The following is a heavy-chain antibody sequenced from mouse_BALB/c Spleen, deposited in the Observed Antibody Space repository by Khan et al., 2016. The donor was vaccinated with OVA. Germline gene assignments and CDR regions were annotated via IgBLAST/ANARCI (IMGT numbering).Heavy chain of an antibody. CDR2: ISYDGTN. CDR1: GYSITSGFY. D-gene: IGHD2-1*01. J-gene: IGHJ4*01. Sequence: VQLQQSGPGLVKPSQSLSLTCSVTGYSITSGFYWNWIRQFPGNRLEWMGYISYDGTNNYNQSLKNRISITRDTSKNQFFLKLNSVTTEDPATYFCAEEGNYVRSYAMDYWGQGTSVTVSS. CDR3: AEEGNYVRSYAMDY. V-gene: IGHV3-6*01.